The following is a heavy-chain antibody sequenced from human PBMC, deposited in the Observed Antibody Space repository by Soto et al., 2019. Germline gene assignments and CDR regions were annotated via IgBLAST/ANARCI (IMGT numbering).Heavy chain of an antibody. CDR3: ARQNGSFRSWFDS. V-gene: IGHV4-30-4*01. D-gene: IGHD3-10*01. CDR1: GGSISSGDYY. CDR2: IYYSGNT. J-gene: IGHJ5*01. Sequence: ASETLSLTCTVSGGSISSGDYYWSWIRQPPGKGLEWIGYIYYSGNTYYNPSLKSRVTISVDTSKNQFSLKLSSVTAADTAMYYCARQNGSFRSWFDSWGQGTLVTVSS.